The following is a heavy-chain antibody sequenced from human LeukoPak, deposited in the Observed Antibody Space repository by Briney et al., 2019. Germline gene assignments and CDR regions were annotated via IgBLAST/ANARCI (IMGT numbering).Heavy chain of an antibody. Sequence: ASVKVSCKASGGTFSRYAISWVRQAPGQGLEWMGGIIPIFGTANYAQKFQGRVTITTDESTSTAYMELSSLRSEDTAVYYCARLLATNDAFDIWGQGTMVTVSS. J-gene: IGHJ3*02. D-gene: IGHD5-12*01. CDR2: IIPIFGTA. V-gene: IGHV1-69*05. CDR3: ARLLATNDAFDI. CDR1: GGTFSRYA.